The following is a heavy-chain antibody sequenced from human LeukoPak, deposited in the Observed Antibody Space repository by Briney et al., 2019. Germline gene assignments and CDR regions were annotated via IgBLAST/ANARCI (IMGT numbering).Heavy chain of an antibody. CDR3: ARRRVRLGAAAVDLNA. CDR1: GGSFSGYY. V-gene: IGHV4-34*01. CDR2: INHSGST. Sequence: SETLSLTCAVYGGSFSGYYWSWIRQPPGKGLEWIGEINHSGSTNYNPSLKSRVTISVDTSKNQFSLKLSSVTAAGTAVYYCARRRVRLGAAAVDLNAWGQGTLVTVSS. D-gene: IGHD6-13*01. J-gene: IGHJ5*02.